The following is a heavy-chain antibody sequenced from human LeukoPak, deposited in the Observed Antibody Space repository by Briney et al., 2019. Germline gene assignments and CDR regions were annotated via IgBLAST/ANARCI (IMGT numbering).Heavy chain of an antibody. CDR1: GYNFPNYW. D-gene: IGHD1-26*01. CDR3: ARLSGSYYSAFDI. Sequence: GESLKISCKGSGYNFPNYWIGWVRQLPGKGLEWMGIIYPRASDTRYSPSFQGHVVISVDKSINTAYLQWSSLKASDTAMYYCARLSGSYYSAFDIWGQGTMVTVSS. CDR2: IYPRASDT. V-gene: IGHV5-51*01. J-gene: IGHJ3*02.